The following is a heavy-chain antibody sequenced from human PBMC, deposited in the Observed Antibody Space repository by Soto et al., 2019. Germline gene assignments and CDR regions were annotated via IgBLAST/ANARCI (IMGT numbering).Heavy chain of an antibody. J-gene: IGHJ4*02. CDR1: GFTFSSYA. Sequence: GGSLRLSCAASGFTFSSYAMSWVRQAPGKGLEWVSAISGSGGSTYYADSVKGRFTISRDNSKNTLYLQMNSLRAEDTAVYYCAKAMGLYDSEYYFDYWGQGTLVTVSS. V-gene: IGHV3-23*01. D-gene: IGHD3-22*01. CDR2: ISGSGGST. CDR3: AKAMGLYDSEYYFDY.